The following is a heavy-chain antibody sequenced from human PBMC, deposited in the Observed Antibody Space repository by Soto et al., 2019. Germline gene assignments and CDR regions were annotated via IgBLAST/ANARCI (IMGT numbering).Heavy chain of an antibody. CDR2: LYNDERT. Sequence: PSETLSLTCTVSGGSVSNHYWSWIRQPAGKGLEWLGRLYNDERTNYNPSLKSRVTMSMDTSKNQFSLELTSVTAADSAVYFCAREPLAHSYFDLWGQGTLVTSPQ. V-gene: IGHV4-4*07. J-gene: IGHJ4*02. CDR1: GGSVSNHY. CDR3: AREPLAHSYFDL.